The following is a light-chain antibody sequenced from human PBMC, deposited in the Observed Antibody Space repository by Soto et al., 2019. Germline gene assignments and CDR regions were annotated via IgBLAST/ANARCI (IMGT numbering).Light chain of an antibody. CDR1: QRVNSY. J-gene: IGKJ5*01. CDR3: QQRSNWMIT. CDR2: DTS. V-gene: IGKV3-11*01. Sequence: EVVLTQSPGTLSLSPGERATLTCRASQRVNSYLNWYQQRPGQSPRVLVYDTSSRATGIPARFSGSGSGTDFTLTISSLEPEDFAVYYCQQRSNWMITFGQGTRLEIK.